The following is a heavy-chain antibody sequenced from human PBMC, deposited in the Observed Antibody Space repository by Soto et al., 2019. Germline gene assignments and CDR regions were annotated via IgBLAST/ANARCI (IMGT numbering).Heavy chain of an antibody. CDR1: EFTFTSEA. D-gene: IGHD4-17*01. J-gene: IGHJ4*02. Sequence: XGSLRLSCAASEFTFTSEAMSWVRQAPGXGLKWVSAMSXSGGNXYYADYVKGRXXIYRDNSXXXVHMQMSRLRAEETAVYYCANGPGDYIGTLNYWGQGTLVTVSS. CDR2: MSXSGGNX. V-gene: IGHV3-23*01. CDR3: ANGPGDYIGTLNY.